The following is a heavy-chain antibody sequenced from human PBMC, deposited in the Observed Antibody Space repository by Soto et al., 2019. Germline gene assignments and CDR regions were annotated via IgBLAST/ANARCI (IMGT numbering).Heavy chain of an antibody. CDR2: IGGSGGST. CDR1: GFPFSMYA. Sequence: GRSLRLSCATSGFPFSMYAMSWVRQAPGKGLEWVSAIGGSGGSTYYADSVKGRFTISRDNAKNSLYLQMNSLRAEDTAVYYCARTFDYVAFDIWGQGTMVTVSS. CDR3: ARTFDYVAFDI. J-gene: IGHJ3*02. V-gene: IGHV3-23*01. D-gene: IGHD4-17*01.